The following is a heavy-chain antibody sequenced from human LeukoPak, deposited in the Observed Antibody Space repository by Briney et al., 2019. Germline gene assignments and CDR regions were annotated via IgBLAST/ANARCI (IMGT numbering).Heavy chain of an antibody. Sequence: PGGSLRLSCAASGFTFDSYWMSWVRQAPGKGGEGVANIKQDGNEKYYVHSVKGRYTLSRHNPKHSLYLHINSLRCKDTSVYYCARGRLTQNDYWGLGTLVTVSS. V-gene: IGHV3-7*04. D-gene: IGHD1-14*01. CDR1: GFTFDSYW. CDR3: ARGRLTQNDY. J-gene: IGHJ4*02. CDR2: IKQDGNEK.